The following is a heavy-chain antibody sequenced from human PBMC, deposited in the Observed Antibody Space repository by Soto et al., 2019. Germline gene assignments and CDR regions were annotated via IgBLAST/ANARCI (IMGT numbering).Heavy chain of an antibody. Sequence: PGGSLRLSCAASGFSVSSNYMTWFRQAPGKGLEWVSFIYSGGSTYYAEPVKGRFTISRDNSKNTLYLQMNNLRAEDTAVYYCARVPGATWGQGTLVTVSS. D-gene: IGHD3-10*01. CDR1: GFSVSSNY. J-gene: IGHJ4*02. CDR3: ARVPGAT. V-gene: IGHV3-53*01. CDR2: IYSGGST.